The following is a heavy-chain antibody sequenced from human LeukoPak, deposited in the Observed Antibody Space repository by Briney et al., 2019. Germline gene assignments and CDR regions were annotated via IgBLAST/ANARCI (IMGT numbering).Heavy chain of an antibody. Sequence: PGGSLRLSCAASGFTFSSYAMNWVRQAPGKGLEGVSAISGSGGSTYYADSVKGRFTISRDNSKNTLYLQMNSLRAEDTAVYYCARGKQQLVAYYYYYMDVWGKGTTVTVSS. D-gene: IGHD6-13*01. J-gene: IGHJ6*03. CDR3: ARGKQQLVAYYYYYMDV. CDR1: GFTFSSYA. CDR2: ISGSGGST. V-gene: IGHV3-23*01.